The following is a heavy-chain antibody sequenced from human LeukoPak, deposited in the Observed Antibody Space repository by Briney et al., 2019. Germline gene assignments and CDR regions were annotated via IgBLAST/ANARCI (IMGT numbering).Heavy chain of an antibody. CDR2: ISDDGSNK. J-gene: IGHJ4*02. D-gene: IGHD5-18*01. CDR3: ARDTYNYGSSAYYFDY. Sequence: PGGSLRLSCAASGFTFSSYAMHWVRQAPGKGLEWVAVISDDGSNKYYAESVKGQFTISRDNSKNTLYLQMNSLRAKDTAVYYCARDTYNYGSSAYYFDYWGQGTLVTVSS. V-gene: IGHV3-30*04. CDR1: GFTFSSYA.